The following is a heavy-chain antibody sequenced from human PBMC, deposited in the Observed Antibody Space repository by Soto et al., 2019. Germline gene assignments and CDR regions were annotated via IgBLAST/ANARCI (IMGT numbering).Heavy chain of an antibody. J-gene: IGHJ4*02. CDR3: ARRYGGGFDY. CDR2: IYSSGST. D-gene: IGHD3-10*01. CDR1: GGSINSYY. Sequence: QVQLLESGPGLVKPSETLSLTCTVSGGSINSYYWSWIRQPPGKGLEWIGYIYSSGSTTYNPSLKSRVTISVDTSKNQFSLKLSSVTAADTAVYYCARRYGGGFDYWGQGTLVTVSS. V-gene: IGHV4-59*08.